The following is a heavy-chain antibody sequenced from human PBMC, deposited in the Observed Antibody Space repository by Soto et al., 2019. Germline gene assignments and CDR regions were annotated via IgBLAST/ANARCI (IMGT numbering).Heavy chain of an antibody. CDR1: GGTFSSYT. Sequence: SVKVSCKASGGTFSSYTISWVRQAPGQGLEWMGRIIPILGIANYAQKFQGRVTITADKSTSTAYMELSSLRSEDTAVYYCATQPPSVDMATYRHFDYWGQGTLVTVSS. CDR3: ATQPPSVDMATYRHFDY. CDR2: IIPILGIA. D-gene: IGHD5-12*01. V-gene: IGHV1-69*02. J-gene: IGHJ4*02.